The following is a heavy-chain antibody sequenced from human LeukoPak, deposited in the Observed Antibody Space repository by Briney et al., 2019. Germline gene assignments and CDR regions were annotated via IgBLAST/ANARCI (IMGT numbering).Heavy chain of an antibody. CDR2: ISSNGGST. CDR3: ARTSGSHYYYYGMDV. J-gene: IGHJ6*02. D-gene: IGHD1-26*01. Sequence: GGSLRLSCAASGFTFSSYAMHWVRQAPGKGLEYDSAISSNGGSTYYANSVKGRFTISRDNSKNTLYLQMGSLRAEDMAVYYCARTSGSHYYYYGMDVWGQGTTVTVSS. CDR1: GFTFSSYA. V-gene: IGHV3-64*01.